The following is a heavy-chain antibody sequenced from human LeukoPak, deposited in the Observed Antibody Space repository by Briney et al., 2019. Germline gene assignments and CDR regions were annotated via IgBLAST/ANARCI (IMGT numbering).Heavy chain of an antibody. CDR1: GFTFSDYY. Sequence: GGSLRLSCAASGFTFSDYYMSWIRQAPGKGLEWVSYISSSSSYTNYADSVKGRFTISRDNAKNSLYLQMNSLRAEDTAVYYCARDLVTTVTTFRVVYFDYWGQGTLVTVSS. V-gene: IGHV3-11*06. D-gene: IGHD4-17*01. CDR3: ARDLVTTVTTFRVVYFDY. CDR2: ISSSSSYT. J-gene: IGHJ4*02.